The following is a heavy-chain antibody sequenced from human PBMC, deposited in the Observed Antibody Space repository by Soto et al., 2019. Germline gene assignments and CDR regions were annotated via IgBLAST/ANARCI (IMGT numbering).Heavy chain of an antibody. CDR1: GDSISSRIYY. Sequence: QLQLQESGPGLVKPSETLSLTCTVSGDSISSRIYYWGWIRQPPGKGLEWIGNIYDSGTTHYNPSLESRVSISVDTSKNQCSLKLTSVTAADTAVYYCARRKAVAGKLEYYFDYWGQGTLVTVSS. D-gene: IGHD6-19*01. V-gene: IGHV4-39*01. J-gene: IGHJ4*02. CDR2: IYDSGTT. CDR3: ARRKAVAGKLEYYFDY.